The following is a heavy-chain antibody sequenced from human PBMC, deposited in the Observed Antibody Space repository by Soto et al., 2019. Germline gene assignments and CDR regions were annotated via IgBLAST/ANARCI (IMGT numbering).Heavy chain of an antibody. J-gene: IGHJ4*02. Sequence: QVQLVQSGAEVKKPGSSVKVSCKASGGTFSTCAITWVRQAPGQGLEWMGGIIPVFGTAHYAQKFQGRVTITADESTSTAYMELSRLRSEDTAVYYCARALEEYYYDSAGYYSGYWGQGTLVTVST. D-gene: IGHD3-22*01. V-gene: IGHV1-69*12. CDR1: GGTFSTCA. CDR2: IIPVFGTA. CDR3: ARALEEYYYDSAGYYSGY.